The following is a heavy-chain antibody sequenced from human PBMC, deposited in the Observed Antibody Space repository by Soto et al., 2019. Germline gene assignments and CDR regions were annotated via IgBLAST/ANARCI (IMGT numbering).Heavy chain of an antibody. Sequence: ASVKVSCKASGYTFTSYDINWVRQATGQGPEWMGWMNPNSGNTGYAQKFQGRVTMTRNTSISTAYMELSSLRSEDTAVYYCARGGDTAGYYYYGMDVWGQGTTVTVSS. CDR3: ARGGDTAGYYYYGMDV. D-gene: IGHD5-18*01. CDR2: MNPNSGNT. CDR1: GYTFTSYD. V-gene: IGHV1-8*01. J-gene: IGHJ6*02.